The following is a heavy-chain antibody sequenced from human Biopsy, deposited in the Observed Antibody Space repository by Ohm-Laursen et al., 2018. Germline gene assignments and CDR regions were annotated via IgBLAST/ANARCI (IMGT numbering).Heavy chain of an antibody. CDR2: IVPILGHL. CDR3: AADADGYYTEFDY. D-gene: IGHD3-3*01. V-gene: IGHV1-69*04. J-gene: IGHJ4*02. Sequence: SSVKVSCKASGGPSTNYAFSWVRQAPGQGLEWVGRIVPILGHLNYAQRFQGRVSITADKFTSYVYMELSRLTSGDTAVYYCAADADGYYTEFDYWGPGTLVTVSS. CDR1: GGPSTNYA.